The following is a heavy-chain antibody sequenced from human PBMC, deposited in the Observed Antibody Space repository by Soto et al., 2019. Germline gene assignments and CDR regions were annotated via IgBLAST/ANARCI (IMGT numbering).Heavy chain of an antibody. V-gene: IGHV3-30*03. CDR2: ISYDGSNK. J-gene: IGHJ4*02. CDR3: ATTYGSGWYNY. D-gene: IGHD6-19*01. Sequence: QVQLVESGGGVVQPGRSLRLSCAASGFTFSSYGIHWVRQAPGKGLEWVAVISYDGSNKYYADSVKGRFTISRDNSKNTLYLQMNSLRAEDTAVYYCATTYGSGWYNYWGQGTLVTVSS. CDR1: GFTFSSYG.